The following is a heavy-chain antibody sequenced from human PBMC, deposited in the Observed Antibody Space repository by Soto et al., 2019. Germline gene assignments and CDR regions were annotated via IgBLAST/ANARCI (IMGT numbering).Heavy chain of an antibody. Sequence: EVQVLESGGDLVQPGGSLRLTCSVSGFTFSTSSMNWVRQAPGKALEWVSSISGSGDITYYADSVKGRFTTSRDNSKSTVYLQINSLRVEDTAVYHCAKGWVTSIADAFDIWGQGTMVTVSS. CDR3: AKGWVTSIADAFDI. CDR1: GFTFSTSS. J-gene: IGHJ3*02. V-gene: IGHV3-23*01. CDR2: ISGSGDIT. D-gene: IGHD3-16*01.